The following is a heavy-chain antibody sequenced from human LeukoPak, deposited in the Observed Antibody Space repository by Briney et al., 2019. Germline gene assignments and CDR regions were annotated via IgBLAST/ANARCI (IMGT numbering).Heavy chain of an antibody. Sequence: GGSLRLSCAVSGFTFSSNWMSWVRQGPGQGLECVSHIDPDGNTIRYADSVKGRFTISRDNAKNTVYLQMNSLRAEDTAVYYCANMAVPALGQGTLVTVSS. CDR3: ANMAVPA. CDR1: GFTFSSNW. V-gene: IGHV3-74*01. CDR2: IDPDGNTI. D-gene: IGHD6-19*01. J-gene: IGHJ5*02.